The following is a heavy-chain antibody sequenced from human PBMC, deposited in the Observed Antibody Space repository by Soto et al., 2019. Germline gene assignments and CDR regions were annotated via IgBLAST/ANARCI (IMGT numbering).Heavy chain of an antibody. CDR3: ARHDGICSGGSCYSEWFDP. D-gene: IGHD2-15*01. CDR2: IYYSGST. Sequence: SETLSLTCTVSGGSISSYYWSWIRQPPGKGLEWIGYIYYSGSTYYNPSLKSRVTISVDTSKNQFSLKLSSVTPADTAVYYCARHDGICSGGSCYSEWFDPWGQGTLVTVSS. J-gene: IGHJ5*02. V-gene: IGHV4-59*04. CDR1: GGSISSYY.